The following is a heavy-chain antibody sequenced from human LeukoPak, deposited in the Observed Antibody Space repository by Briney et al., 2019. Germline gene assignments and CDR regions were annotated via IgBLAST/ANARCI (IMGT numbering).Heavy chain of an antibody. Sequence: GGSLRLSCAASGFTFSDHYMDWVRQAPGKGLEWVGRTRKKANSYTTEYAASVKGRFTISRDDSKNSLYLQMNSLKTEDTAVYYCARGGQLGIAVDYWGQGTLVTVSS. V-gene: IGHV3-72*01. CDR3: ARGGQLGIAVDY. CDR2: TRKKANSYTT. CDR1: GFTFSDHY. J-gene: IGHJ4*02. D-gene: IGHD7-27*01.